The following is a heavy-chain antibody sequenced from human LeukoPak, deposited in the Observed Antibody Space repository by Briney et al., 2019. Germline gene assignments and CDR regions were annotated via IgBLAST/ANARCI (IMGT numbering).Heavy chain of an antibody. CDR2: ISGSGGST. CDR3: TKLGYCSSTSCYPEAFDI. Sequence: GGSLRLSYAASGFTFSSYAMSWVRQAPGKGLEWVSAISGSGGSTYYADSVKGRFTISRDNSKNTLYLQMNSLRAEDTAVYYCTKLGYCSSTSCYPEAFDIWGQGTMVTVSS. D-gene: IGHD2-2*01. J-gene: IGHJ3*02. CDR1: GFTFSSYA. V-gene: IGHV3-23*01.